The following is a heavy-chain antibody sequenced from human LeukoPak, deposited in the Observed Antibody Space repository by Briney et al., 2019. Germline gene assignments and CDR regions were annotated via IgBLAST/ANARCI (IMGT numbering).Heavy chain of an antibody. D-gene: IGHD1-26*01. CDR1: GYTFTDYY. CDR2: INPNSGDT. CDR3: AKDNSVGDIAWWFDP. V-gene: IGHV1-2*02. J-gene: IGHJ5*02. Sequence: ASVKVSCKASGYTFTDYYMHWVRQAPGQGLEWMGWINPNSGDTNYAQKFQGRVTMTRDMSTSTDYMELRSLGFEDTAVYYCAKDNSVGDIAWWFDPWGQGTLVTVSS.